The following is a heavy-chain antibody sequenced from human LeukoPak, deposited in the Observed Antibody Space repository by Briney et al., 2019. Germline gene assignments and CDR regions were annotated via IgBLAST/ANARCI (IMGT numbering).Heavy chain of an antibody. CDR2: ISGSGGST. Sequence: GGSLRLSCAASGFTFSSYAMSWVRQAPGKGLEWVSAISGSGGSTYYADSVKGRFTISRDNSKNTPYLQMNSLRAEDTAVYYCAKHSRSSIDAFDIWGQGTMVTVSS. CDR1: GFTFSSYA. V-gene: IGHV3-23*01. J-gene: IGHJ3*02. CDR3: AKHSRSSIDAFDI. D-gene: IGHD6-6*01.